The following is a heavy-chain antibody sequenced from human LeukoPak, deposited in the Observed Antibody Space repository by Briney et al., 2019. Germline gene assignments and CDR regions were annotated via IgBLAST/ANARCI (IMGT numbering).Heavy chain of an antibody. CDR3: ARIVPYNYGYVDY. J-gene: IGHJ4*02. V-gene: IGHV4-59*01. Sequence: SETLSLTCTVSGGSISNYYWSWIRQPPGKGLEWIGYIYYSGTTNCNPSLRSRVTISVDTSKNQLSLKLSSVTAADTAVYYCARIVPYNYGYVDYWGQGTLVTVSS. D-gene: IGHD5-18*01. CDR1: GGSISNYY. CDR2: IYYSGTT.